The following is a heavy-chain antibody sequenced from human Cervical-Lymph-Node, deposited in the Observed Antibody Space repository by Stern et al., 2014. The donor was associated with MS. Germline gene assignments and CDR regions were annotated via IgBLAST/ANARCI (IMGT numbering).Heavy chain of an antibody. D-gene: IGHD6-19*01. V-gene: IGHV4-34*01. CDR3: ARVRRSSGWYWDY. CDR2: INHSGST. J-gene: IGHJ4*02. Sequence: QVQLQQWGAGLLKPSETLSLTCAVYGGSFSGYYWSWIRQPPGKGLEWIGEINHSGSTNSNPSLKSRVTISVDTSKNQFSLKLSSVTAADTAVYYCARVRRSSGWYWDYWGQGTLVTVSS. CDR1: GGSFSGYY.